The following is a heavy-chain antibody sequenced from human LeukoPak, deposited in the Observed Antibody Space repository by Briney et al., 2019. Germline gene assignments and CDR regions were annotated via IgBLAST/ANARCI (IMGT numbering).Heavy chain of an antibody. CDR2: INPNSGGT. D-gene: IGHD1-26*01. CDR3: ARDLGGATDY. CDR1: GYTFTSYD. V-gene: IGHV1-2*02. Sequence: ASVKVSCKASGYTFTSYDINWVRPATGQGLEWMGWINPNSGGTNYAQKFQGRVTMTRDTSISTAYMELSRLRSDDTAVYYCARDLGGATDYWGQGTLVTVSS. J-gene: IGHJ4*02.